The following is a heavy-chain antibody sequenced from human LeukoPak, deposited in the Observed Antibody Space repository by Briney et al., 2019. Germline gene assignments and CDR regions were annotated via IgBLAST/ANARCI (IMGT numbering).Heavy chain of an antibody. V-gene: IGHV3-23*01. J-gene: IGHJ4*02. CDR2: ISGSGGST. CDR1: GFTFSSYA. Sequence: GGSLRLSCAASGFTFSSYAMSWVRQAPGKGLEWVSAISGSGGSTYYADSVKGRFTISRDNAKNSLYLQMNSLRAEDTALYYCARGDPTQYFDSWGQGILVTVSS. CDR3: ARGDPTQYFDS. D-gene: IGHD3-10*01.